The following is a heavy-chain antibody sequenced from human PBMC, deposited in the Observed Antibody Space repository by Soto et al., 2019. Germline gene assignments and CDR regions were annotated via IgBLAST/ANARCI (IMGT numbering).Heavy chain of an antibody. V-gene: IGHV1-46*01. CDR3: ARATYRSSFFFSDS. CDR2: IHPRGGST. D-gene: IGHD6-6*01. CDR1: GYSFTSYF. Sequence: ASVKVSCKASGYSFTSYFMHWVRQAPGQGLEWMGIIHPRGGSTNYAQRFQDRVTMAWDTSTSTVYMELSSLRSDDTAVYYCARATYRSSFFFSDSWRQGAPVNVSS. J-gene: IGHJ4*02.